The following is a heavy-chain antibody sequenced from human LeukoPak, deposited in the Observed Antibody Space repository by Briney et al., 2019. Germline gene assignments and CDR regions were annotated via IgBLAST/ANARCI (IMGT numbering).Heavy chain of an antibody. CDR2: INKDGSEE. CDR1: GFTFTNYW. D-gene: IGHD1-1*01. J-gene: IGHJ4*02. CDR3: ARDYSWNSLDY. V-gene: IGHV3-7*01. Sequence: GGSLRLSCAASGFTFTNYWMKWVRQAPGGGPEWLANINKDGSEEYYADSVKGRFTISRDNAKNSLYLQMNSLRDDDAAVYYCARDYSWNSLDYWGQGTLVTVFS.